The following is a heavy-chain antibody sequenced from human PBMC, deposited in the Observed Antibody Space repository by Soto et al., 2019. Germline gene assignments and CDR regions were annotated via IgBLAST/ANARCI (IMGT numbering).Heavy chain of an antibody. CDR2: ISYDGSDK. V-gene: IGHV3-30*18. J-gene: IGHJ1*01. CDR3: GNGVVVATTSSQH. D-gene: IGHD2-15*01. CDR1: GFTFSSYG. Sequence: QVQLVESGGGVVQPGRSLRLSCAASGFTFSSYGMHWVRQAPGKGLEWVAVISYDGSDKHYADSVKGRFTISRDNTNNTLYRKVDGLRAEDAAVYYCGNGVVVATTSSQHWGQGTLVTVSS.